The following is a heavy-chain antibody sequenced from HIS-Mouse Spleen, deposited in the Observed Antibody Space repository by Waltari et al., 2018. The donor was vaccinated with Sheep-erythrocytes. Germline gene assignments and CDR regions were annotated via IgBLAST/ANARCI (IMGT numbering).Heavy chain of an antibody. CDR2: IIPILGTA. CDR1: GGTFSSYA. Sequence: QVQLVQSGAEVKKPGSSVKVSCKASGGTFSSYAISWVRQAPGQGLEWMGKIIPILGTANYAQKVQGRVTITADKSPSTAYMELSSLRSEDTAVYYCAQTGATTPHFDYWGQGTLVTVSS. V-gene: IGHV1-69*04. CDR3: AQTGATTPHFDY. D-gene: IGHD1-26*01. J-gene: IGHJ4*02.